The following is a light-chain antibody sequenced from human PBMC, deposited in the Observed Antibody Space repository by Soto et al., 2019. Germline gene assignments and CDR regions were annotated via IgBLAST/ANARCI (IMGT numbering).Light chain of an antibody. Sequence: IVMTQSPATLSVSPGERATLSCRASQSVSSNLAWYQQKPGQAPRLLIYGASTRATGIPARFSGSGSGTDFTLTISSLEPEDFAVYYCQQRYSWITFGQGTRLEIK. V-gene: IGKV3-15*01. CDR1: QSVSSN. CDR2: GAS. CDR3: QQRYSWIT. J-gene: IGKJ5*01.